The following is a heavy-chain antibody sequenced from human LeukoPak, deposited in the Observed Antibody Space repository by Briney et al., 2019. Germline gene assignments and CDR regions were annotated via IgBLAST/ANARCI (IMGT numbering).Heavy chain of an antibody. J-gene: IGHJ4*02. CDR1: RFTFISYA. Sequence: GGSLRLSCAASRFTFISYAMSWVRQAPGKGLEWVSAVSGSGVSTYYADSVKGRFTISRDNSKNTLYLQMNSLRAEDTALYYCAKDIGYYYGSGLSDYWGQGTLVTVSS. CDR3: AKDIGYYYGSGLSDY. D-gene: IGHD3-10*01. V-gene: IGHV3-23*01. CDR2: VSGSGVST.